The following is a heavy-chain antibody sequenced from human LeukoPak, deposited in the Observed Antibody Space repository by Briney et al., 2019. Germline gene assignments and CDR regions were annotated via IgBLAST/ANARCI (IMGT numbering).Heavy chain of an antibody. CDR2: INHSGST. J-gene: IGHJ2*01. D-gene: IGHD3-22*01. Sequence: SETLSLTCAVYGGSFSGYYWSWIRQPPGKGPEWIGEINHSGSTNYNPSLKSRVTISVDTSKNQFSLKLSSVTAADTAVYYCARGVSMIVVVIHDWYFDLWGRGTLVTVSS. V-gene: IGHV4-34*01. CDR1: GGSFSGYY. CDR3: ARGVSMIVVVIHDWYFDL.